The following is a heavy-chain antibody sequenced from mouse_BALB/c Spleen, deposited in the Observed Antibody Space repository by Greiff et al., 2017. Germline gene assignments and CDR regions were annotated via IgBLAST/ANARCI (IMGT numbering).Heavy chain of an antibody. Sequence: EVQVVESGGGLVQPGGSLRLSCATSGFTFTDYYMSWVRQPPGKALEWLGFIRNKANGYTTEYSASVKGRFTISRDNSQSILYLQMNTLRAEDSATYYCARDGDYYGSGAMDYWGQGTSVTVSS. CDR1: GFTFTDYY. CDR2: IRNKANGYTT. D-gene: IGHD1-1*01. J-gene: IGHJ4*01. CDR3: ARDGDYYGSGAMDY. V-gene: IGHV7-3*02.